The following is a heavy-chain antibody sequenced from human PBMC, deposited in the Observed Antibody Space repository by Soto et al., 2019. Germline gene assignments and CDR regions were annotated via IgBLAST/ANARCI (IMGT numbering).Heavy chain of an antibody. J-gene: IGHJ3*02. V-gene: IGHV1-69*12. Sequence: QVQLVQSGAEVKKPGSSVKVSCKASGGTFSSYAISWVRQAPGQGLEWMGGIIPIFGTANYAQKFQGRVTSTAEQSTRTCDMELGSLKSEDTGVYYCAIRDIGVVVAANGAFDIWGQGTMVTVSS. D-gene: IGHD2-15*01. CDR2: IIPIFGTA. CDR3: AIRDIGVVVAANGAFDI. CDR1: GGTFSSYA.